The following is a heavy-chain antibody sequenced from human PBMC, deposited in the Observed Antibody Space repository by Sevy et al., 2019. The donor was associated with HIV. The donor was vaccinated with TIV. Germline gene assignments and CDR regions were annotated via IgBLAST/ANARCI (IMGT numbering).Heavy chain of an antibody. CDR2: IYHSGST. D-gene: IGHD2-2*01. CDR1: GGSISSSNW. V-gene: IGHV4-4*02. J-gene: IGHJ6*02. CDR3: ARVTPSIVVVPAAMRDYYYYGMDV. Sequence: SETLSLTCAVSGGSISSSNWWSWVRQPPGKGLEWIGEIYHSGSTNYNPSLKSRVTISVDKSKNQFSLKLSSVTAADTAVYYCARVTPSIVVVPAAMRDYYYYGMDVWGQGTTVTVSS.